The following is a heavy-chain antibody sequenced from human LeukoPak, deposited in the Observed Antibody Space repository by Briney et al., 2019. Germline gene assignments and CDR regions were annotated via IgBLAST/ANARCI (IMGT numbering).Heavy chain of an antibody. CDR1: GLTFSSYA. CDR3: AREARDIVVVPAAMGSNWFDP. J-gene: IGHJ5*02. CDR2: ISYDGSNK. D-gene: IGHD2-2*01. Sequence: GGSLRLSCAASGLTFSSYAMHWVRQAPGKGLEWVAVISYDGSNKYYADSVKGRFTISRDNSKNTLYLQMNSLRAEDTAVYYCAREARDIVVVPAAMGSNWFDPWGQGTLVTVSS. V-gene: IGHV3-30-3*01.